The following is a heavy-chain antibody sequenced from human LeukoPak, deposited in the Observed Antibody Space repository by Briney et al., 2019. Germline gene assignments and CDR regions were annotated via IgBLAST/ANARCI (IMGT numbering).Heavy chain of an antibody. CDR1: RFTFGDYL. CDR2: ISGVTT. Sequence: GGSLRLSCTASRFTFGDYLMSWFRQAPGKGLEWIGFISGVTTEYAGSVKGRFTISRDDSTSIAYLQLNSLTTEDAAVYYCSRGSGWLSVYRGQGTLVTVSS. CDR3: SRGSGWLSVY. J-gene: IGHJ4*02. V-gene: IGHV3-49*03. D-gene: IGHD6-19*01.